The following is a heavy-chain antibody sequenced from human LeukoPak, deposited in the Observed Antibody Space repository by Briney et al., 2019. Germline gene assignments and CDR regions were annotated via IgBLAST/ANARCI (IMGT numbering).Heavy chain of an antibody. Sequence: SETLFLTCSVSGGFISSSSYYWGWIRQPPGKGLEWISDIYYSGSSYYDPSLKSRVAISIDTSKNQFSLRLSPVTAADSATYYCARRRYYDSTGYLDWGQGTLVTVSS. D-gene: IGHD3-22*01. J-gene: IGHJ1*01. CDR2: IYYSGSS. CDR1: GGFISSSSYY. CDR3: ARRRYYDSTGYLD. V-gene: IGHV4-39*01.